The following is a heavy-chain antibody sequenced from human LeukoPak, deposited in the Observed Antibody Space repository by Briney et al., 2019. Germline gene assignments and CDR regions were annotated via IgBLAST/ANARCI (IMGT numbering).Heavy chain of an antibody. V-gene: IGHV4-59*08. J-gene: IGHJ4*02. Sequence: PSETLSLTCTVSGGSISSYHWSWIRQPPGKGLEWIGYIYYSGSANYNPSLKSRVTISVDTSNNQFSLKLSSVTAADTAVYYCARRPLSSYYFDYWGQGTLVTVSS. CDR1: GGSISSYH. D-gene: IGHD2/OR15-2a*01. CDR3: ARRPLSSYYFDY. CDR2: IYYSGSA.